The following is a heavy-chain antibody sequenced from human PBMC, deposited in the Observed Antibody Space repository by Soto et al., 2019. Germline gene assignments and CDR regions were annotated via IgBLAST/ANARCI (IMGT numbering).Heavy chain of an antibody. J-gene: IGHJ6*02. Sequence: QVQLQQWGAGLLKPSETLSLTCAVYGGSFSGYLWSWIRQPPGKGLEWIGEINHSGSTNYNPSLESRVTISVDTSKNQFSRKLSSVTAADTAVYYCASRYSSGFYGMDVWGQGTTVTVSS. CDR1: GGSFSGYL. CDR2: INHSGST. V-gene: IGHV4-34*01. CDR3: ASRYSSGFYGMDV. D-gene: IGHD6-19*01.